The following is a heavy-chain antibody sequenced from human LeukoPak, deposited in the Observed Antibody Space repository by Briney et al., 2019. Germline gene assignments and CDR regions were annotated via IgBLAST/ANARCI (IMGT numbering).Heavy chain of an antibody. J-gene: IGHJ4*02. CDR1: GGSFSGYY. CDR2: INHSGST. Sequence: PSETLSLTCAVYGGSFSGYYWSWIRQPPGKGLEWIGEINHSGSTNYNPSLKSRVTISVDTSKNQFSLKLSSVTAADTAVYYCAREGNRESYWGQGTLVTVSS. D-gene: IGHD1-14*01. CDR3: AREGNRESY. V-gene: IGHV4-34*01.